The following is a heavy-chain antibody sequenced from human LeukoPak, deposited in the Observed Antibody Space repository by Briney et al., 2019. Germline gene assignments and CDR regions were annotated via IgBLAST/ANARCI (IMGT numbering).Heavy chain of an antibody. CDR2: ISGSGGST. J-gene: IGHJ3*02. CDR1: GFTFSSYA. D-gene: IGHD3-10*01. CDR3: AKDQGFAMVRGVIHDAFDI. Sequence: GGSLRLSCAASGFTFSSYAMSWVRQAPGKGLEWVSAISGSGGSTYYADSVKGRFTISRDNSKNTLYLQMNSLRAEDTAVYYCAKDQGFAMVRGVIHDAFDIWGQGTMVTVSS. V-gene: IGHV3-23*01.